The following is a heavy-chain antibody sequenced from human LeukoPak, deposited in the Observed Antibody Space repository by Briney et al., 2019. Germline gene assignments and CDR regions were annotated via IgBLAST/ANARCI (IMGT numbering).Heavy chain of an antibody. CDR1: GFTFSSYA. D-gene: IGHD4-17*01. V-gene: IGHV3-23*01. CDR3: AKDRDGDPTFDY. CDR2: ISGSGGST. J-gene: IGHJ4*02. Sequence: QSWGSLRLSCAASGFTFSSYAMSWVRQAPGKGLEWVSAISGSGGSTYYADSVKGRFTISRDNSKNTLYLQMNSLRAEDTAVYYCAKDRDGDPTFDYWGQGTLVTVSS.